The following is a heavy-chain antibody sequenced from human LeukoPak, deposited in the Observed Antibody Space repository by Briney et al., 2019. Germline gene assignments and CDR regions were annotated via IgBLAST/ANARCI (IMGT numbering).Heavy chain of an antibody. CDR3: AKVGLEGPYYYYMDV. J-gene: IGHJ6*03. CDR1: GFTFSSYG. V-gene: IGHV3-30*02. CDR2: IRYDGSNK. D-gene: IGHD1-1*01. Sequence: PGGSLRLSCAASGFTFSSYGMHWVRQAPGKGLEWVAVIRYDGSNKYYADSVKGRFTISRDNSKNTLYLQMNSLRAEDTAVYYCAKVGLEGPYYYYMDVWGKGTTVTVSS.